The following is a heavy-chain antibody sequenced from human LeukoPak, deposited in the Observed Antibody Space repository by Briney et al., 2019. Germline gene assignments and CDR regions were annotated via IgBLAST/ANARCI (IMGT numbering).Heavy chain of an antibody. J-gene: IGHJ3*02. D-gene: IGHD6-13*01. V-gene: IGHV3-21*01. CDR2: ISSSSSYI. CDR1: GFTFSSYS. Sequence: SGRSLRLSCAASGFTFSSYSMNWVRQAPGKGLEWVSSISSSSSYIYYADSVKGRFTISRDNAKNSLYLQMNSLRAEDTAVYYCARQPYSSSWYSAFDIWGQGTMVTVSS. CDR3: ARQPYSSSWYSAFDI.